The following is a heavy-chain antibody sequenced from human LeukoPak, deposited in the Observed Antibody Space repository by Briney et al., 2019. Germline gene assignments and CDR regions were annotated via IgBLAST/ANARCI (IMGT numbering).Heavy chain of an antibody. J-gene: IGHJ4*02. D-gene: IGHD5-24*01. Sequence: ASVKVSCKASGGTFSSYAISWVRQAPGQGLEWMGGIIPIFGTANYAQKFQGRVTITADKSTSTAYMELSSLRSEDTAVYYCARPRRDGAYFDYWGQGTLVTVSS. CDR1: GGTFSSYA. CDR3: ARPRRDGAYFDY. CDR2: IIPIFGTA. V-gene: IGHV1-69*06.